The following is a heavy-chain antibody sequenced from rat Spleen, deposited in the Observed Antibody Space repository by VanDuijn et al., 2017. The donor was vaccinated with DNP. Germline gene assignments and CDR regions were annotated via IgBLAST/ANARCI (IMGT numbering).Heavy chain of an antibody. CDR3: ATQGQLGITWFAY. CDR1: GFTFSDYN. J-gene: IGHJ3*01. CDR2: IHSDGSST. V-gene: IGHV5-7*01. Sequence: EVRLVESGGGLVQPGRSLKLSCAASGFTFSDYNMAWVRQAPKRGLEWVTTIHSDGSSTYYRDSVRGRFTFSRDNAENTLYLQMDSLRSEGTATYYCATQGQLGITWFAYWGQGTLVTVSS. D-gene: IGHD1-10*01.